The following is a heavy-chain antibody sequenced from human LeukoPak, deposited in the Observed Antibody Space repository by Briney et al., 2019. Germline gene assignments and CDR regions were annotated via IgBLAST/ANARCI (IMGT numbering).Heavy chain of an antibody. V-gene: IGHV1-8*01. CDR2: MNPNSGNT. J-gene: IGHJ5*02. D-gene: IGHD5/OR15-5a*01. Sequence: ASVKVSCKASGYTFTSYDINWVRQATGQGLEWMGWMNPNSGNTGYAQKFQGRVIMTRNTSISTAYMELSSLRSEDTAVYYCASTPSVSGNWFDPWGQGTLVTVSS. CDR3: ASTPSVSGNWFDP. CDR1: GYTFTSYD.